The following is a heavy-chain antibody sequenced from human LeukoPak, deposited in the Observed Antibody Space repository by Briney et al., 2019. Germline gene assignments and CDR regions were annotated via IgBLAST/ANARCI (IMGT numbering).Heavy chain of an antibody. CDR2: IWYDGSNK. D-gene: IGHD3-9*01. CDR1: GFTFNSYG. V-gene: IGHV3-33*01. J-gene: IGHJ3*02. Sequence: PGGSLRLSCAASGFTFNSYGIHWVRQAPGKGLEWVAVIWYDGSNKYYADSVKGRFTISRDNSKNTLYLQMNSLRAEDTAVYYCARSLLRYFDWLLYDAFDIWGQGTMVTVSS. CDR3: ARSLLRYFDWLLYDAFDI.